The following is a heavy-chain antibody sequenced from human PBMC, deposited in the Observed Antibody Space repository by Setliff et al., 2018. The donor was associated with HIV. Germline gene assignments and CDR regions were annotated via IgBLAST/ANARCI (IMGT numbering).Heavy chain of an antibody. CDR2: ISYSGSI. V-gene: IGHV4-31*03. Sequence: SETLSLTCTVSGDSISSGGYYWTWIRQHPGKGLEWIGYISYSGSIYYKVSLKSRLTISTDTSENQFSLRLTSVTAADTALYYGARGGGVRDAFDIWGQGTLVTVSS. D-gene: IGHD3-16*01. CDR3: ARGGGVRDAFDI. CDR1: GDSISSGGYY. J-gene: IGHJ3*02.